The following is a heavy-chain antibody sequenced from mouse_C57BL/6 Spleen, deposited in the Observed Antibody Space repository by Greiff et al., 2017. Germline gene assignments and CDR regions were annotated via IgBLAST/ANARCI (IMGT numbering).Heavy chain of an antibody. V-gene: IGHV1-7*01. CDR1: GYTFTSSW. CDR3: EIITTVVATDFDY. D-gene: IGHD1-1*01. CDR2: INPSSGDT. J-gene: IGHJ2*01. Sequence: VQLQQSGAELAKPGASVKLSCKASGYTFTSSWMHWVKQRPGQGLEWIGYINPSSGDTKYNQKFKDKATLTADKSSSTAYMQLSSLTYEDSAVYYCEIITTVVATDFDYWGQGTTLTVSS.